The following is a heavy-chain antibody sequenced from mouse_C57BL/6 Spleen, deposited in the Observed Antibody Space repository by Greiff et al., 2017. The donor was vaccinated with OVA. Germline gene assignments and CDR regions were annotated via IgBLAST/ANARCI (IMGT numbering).Heavy chain of an antibody. D-gene: IGHD2-4*01. V-gene: IGHV14-3*01. J-gene: IGHJ3*01. Sequence: DVKLVESVAELVRPGASVKSSCTASGFNIKNTYMHWVKQRPEQGLEWIGRIDPANGNTKYAPKFQGKATITADTSSNTAYLQLSSLTSEDTAIYYCAREDDYDVGTPPGVAYWGQGSLVTVSA. CDR2: IDPANGNT. CDR1: GFNIKNTY. CDR3: AREDDYDVGTPPGVAY.